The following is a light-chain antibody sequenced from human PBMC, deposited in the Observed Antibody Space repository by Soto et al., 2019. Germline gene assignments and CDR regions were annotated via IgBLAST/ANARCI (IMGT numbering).Light chain of an antibody. CDR3: QTWDSSLSAGV. Sequence: QSVLTQPPSVSAAPGQKVTVSCSGSRSNIGNNAVAWYQHLPGTAPKLLIYDNDKRPSGISDRFSASKSGTSATLAIPGPQAGEEADYYCQTWDSSLSAGVFGGGTKLTVL. CDR1: RSNIGNNA. CDR2: DND. J-gene: IGLJ3*02. V-gene: IGLV1-51*01.